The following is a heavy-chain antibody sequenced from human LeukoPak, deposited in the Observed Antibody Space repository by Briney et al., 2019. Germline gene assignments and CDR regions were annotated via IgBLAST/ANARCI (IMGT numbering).Heavy chain of an antibody. D-gene: IGHD5-24*01. J-gene: IGHJ6*03. Sequence: PSETLSLTCTVSGGSISDTTYYWGCLRQSPGKGLEWIGSISYSGSTYYNPSLKSRVTISVDTSKNRFSLKLTSLTAADTAVYYCARSSGYNYGYYYYYMDVWGKGTTVTISS. CDR3: ARSSGYNYGYYYYYMDV. V-gene: IGHV4-39*01. CDR2: ISYSGST. CDR1: GGSISDTTYY.